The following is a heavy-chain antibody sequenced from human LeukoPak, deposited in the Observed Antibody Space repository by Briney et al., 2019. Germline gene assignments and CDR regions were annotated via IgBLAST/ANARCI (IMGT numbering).Heavy chain of an antibody. V-gene: IGHV3-7*03. Sequence: GGSLRLSCATSEFTFSSYWMSWLRQAPGKGLEWVANIKQDGSEEYYVDSVKGRFTISRDNAKNSLYLRMNSLRAEDTAVYHCARVSSTTGVAWGGYLDFWGQGTLVAVSS. CDR3: ARVSSTTGVAWGGYLDF. J-gene: IGHJ4*02. D-gene: IGHD2-8*01. CDR2: IKQDGSEE. CDR1: EFTFSSYW.